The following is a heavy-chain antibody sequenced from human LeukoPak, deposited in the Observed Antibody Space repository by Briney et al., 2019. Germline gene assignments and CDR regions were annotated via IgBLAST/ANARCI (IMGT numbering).Heavy chain of an antibody. Sequence: GESLRLSCAASGFTVSNNYMTWVRQVPGKGLEWVSLIYSGGTTYYADSVKGRFTISRDNSKNTLYLQMNSLRAEDTAVYYCASGEWPQNYWGQGTLVTVSS. V-gene: IGHV3-53*01. D-gene: IGHD3-3*01. CDR2: IYSGGTT. J-gene: IGHJ4*02. CDR1: GFTVSNNY. CDR3: ASGEWPQNY.